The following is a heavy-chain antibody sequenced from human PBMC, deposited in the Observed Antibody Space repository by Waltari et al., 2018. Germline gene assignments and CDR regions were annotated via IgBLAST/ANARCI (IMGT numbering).Heavy chain of an antibody. Sequence: EVQLLESGGGLVQPGGSLRLSCAASGFTFSSYAMSWVRQAPGKGLEWVSAISGSGGSTYNADSVKGRFTISRDNSKNTLYLQMNSLRAEDTAVYYCAKGYGDYYYYYMDVWGKGTTVTVSS. V-gene: IGHV3-23*01. D-gene: IGHD4-17*01. J-gene: IGHJ6*03. CDR2: ISGSGGST. CDR3: AKGYGDYYYYYMDV. CDR1: GFTFSSYA.